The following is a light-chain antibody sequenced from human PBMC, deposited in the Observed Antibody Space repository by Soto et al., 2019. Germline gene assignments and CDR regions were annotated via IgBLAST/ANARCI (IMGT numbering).Light chain of an antibody. Sequence: DTVLTHSPGALALPPGERATVSCTHRYIVSSSYLAWYQEKPGQAPRLLICGASSRATGIPDSFSGSGSGTDFALAISRLETGDFAVYYCKQYGSALSTFGQGTEVDIK. CDR1: YIVSSSY. V-gene: IGKV3-20*01. CDR3: KQYGSALST. CDR2: GAS. J-gene: IGKJ1*01.